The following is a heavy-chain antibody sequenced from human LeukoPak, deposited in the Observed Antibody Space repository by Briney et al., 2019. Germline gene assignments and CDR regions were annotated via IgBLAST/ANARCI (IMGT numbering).Heavy chain of an antibody. CDR3: ARGSGVTYFDY. D-gene: IGHD3-10*01. CDR2: INHSGST. CDR1: GGSFSGYY. Sequence: PSETLSLTCAVSGGSFSGYYWSWIRQPPGKGLEWIGEINHSGSTNYNPSLKSRVTISVDTSKNQFSLKLSSVTAADTAVYYCARGSGVTYFDYWGQGTLVTVSS. J-gene: IGHJ4*02. V-gene: IGHV4-34*01.